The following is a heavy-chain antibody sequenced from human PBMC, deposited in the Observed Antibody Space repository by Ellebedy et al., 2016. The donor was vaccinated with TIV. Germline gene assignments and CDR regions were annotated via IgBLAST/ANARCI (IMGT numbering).Heavy chain of an antibody. J-gene: IGHJ4*02. Sequence: ASVKVSXXASGYTFTSYYMHWVRQAPGQGLEWMGIINPSEGSTSYAQKFQGRVTMTRDTSTSTVYMELSSLRSEDTAVYYCARETYPYGSGSYYDYWGQGTLVTVSS. D-gene: IGHD3-10*01. V-gene: IGHV1-46*03. CDR2: INPSEGST. CDR1: GYTFTSYY. CDR3: ARETYPYGSGSYYDY.